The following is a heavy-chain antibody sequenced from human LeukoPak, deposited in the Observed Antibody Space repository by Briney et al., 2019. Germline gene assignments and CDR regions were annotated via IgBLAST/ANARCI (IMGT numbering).Heavy chain of an antibody. V-gene: IGHV3-9*01. J-gene: IGHJ4*02. D-gene: IGHD3-22*01. CDR1: GFTFDDYA. CDR3: ASREYDSSGYYSY. CDR2: ISWNSGNI. Sequence: PGGSLRLSCAASGFTFDDYAMHWVRQTPRKGLEWVSGISWNSGNIGYADSVKGRFTISRDNARNSLYLQMNSLRAEDTAVYYCASREYDSSGYYSYWGQGTLVTVSS.